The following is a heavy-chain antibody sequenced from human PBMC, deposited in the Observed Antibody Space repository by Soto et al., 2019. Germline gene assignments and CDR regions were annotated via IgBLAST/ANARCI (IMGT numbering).Heavy chain of an antibody. CDR1: GFNLSHPL. CDR2: IKSKTDGGTA. CDR3: TTGIYYDILTGYHNVAY. D-gene: IGHD3-9*01. J-gene: IGHJ4*02. Sequence: GGSLRLSCVASGFNLSHPLMTWVRQAAGKGLEWVGRIKSKTDGGTADYAAPVKGRATISRDDSKNTVYLQMNSLKTEDTAVYYCTTGIYYDILTGYHNVAYWGQGALVTVSS. V-gene: IGHV3-15*01.